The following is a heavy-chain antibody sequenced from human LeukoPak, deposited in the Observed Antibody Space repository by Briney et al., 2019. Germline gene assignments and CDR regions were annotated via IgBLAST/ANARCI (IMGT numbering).Heavy chain of an antibody. CDR3: ARLSTVTTSFDY. D-gene: IGHD4-11*01. CDR1: GGSISSYY. CDR2: IYTSGTI. V-gene: IGHV4-4*07. Sequence: SETLSLTCTVSGGSISSYYWSWIRQPAGTALEWIGRIYTSGTITYNPSLKSRVSMSVDTSKNQFSLKLSSVTAADTAVYHCARLSTVTTSFDYWGQGTLVTVSS. J-gene: IGHJ4*02.